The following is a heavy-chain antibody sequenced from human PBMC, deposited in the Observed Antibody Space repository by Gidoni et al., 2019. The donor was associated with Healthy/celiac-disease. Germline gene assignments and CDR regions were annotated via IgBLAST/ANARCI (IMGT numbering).Heavy chain of an antibody. V-gene: IGHV1-18*01. J-gene: IGHJ4*02. Sequence: QVQLVQSGAEVKKTGASVKVSCKASGYTFTSYGISWVRQAPGQGLEWMGWISAYNGNTNYAQKLQGRVTMTTDTSTSTAYMELRSLRSDDTAVYYCARSHRIMITFGGGAADYWGQGTLVTVSS. CDR2: ISAYNGNT. CDR3: ARSHRIMITFGGGAADY. CDR1: GYTFTSYG. D-gene: IGHD3-16*01.